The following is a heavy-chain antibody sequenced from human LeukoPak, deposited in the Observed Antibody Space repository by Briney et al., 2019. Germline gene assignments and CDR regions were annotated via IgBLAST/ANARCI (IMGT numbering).Heavy chain of an antibody. CDR3: AKVGVPATMELGTRGVATTIELDY. CDR1: GGSFSGYY. CDR2: INHSGST. Sequence: SETLSLTCAVYGGSFSGYYWSWIRQPPGKGLEWIGEINHSGSTNYNPSLKSRVTISVDTSKNQFSLKLSSVTAADTAVYYCAKVGVPATMELGTRGVATTIELDYWGQGTLVTVSP. V-gene: IGHV4-34*01. D-gene: IGHD2-2*01. J-gene: IGHJ4*02.